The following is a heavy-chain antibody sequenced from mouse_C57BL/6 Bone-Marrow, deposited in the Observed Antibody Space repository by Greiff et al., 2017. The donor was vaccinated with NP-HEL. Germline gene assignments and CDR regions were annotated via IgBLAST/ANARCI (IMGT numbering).Heavy chain of an antibody. D-gene: IGHD1-1*01. J-gene: IGHJ2*01. CDR3: TTSSTTVVAR. CDR1: GFNIKDDY. CDR2: IDPENGDT. V-gene: IGHV14-4*01. Sequence: VQPQQSGAELVRPGASVKLSCTASGFNIKDDYMHWVKQRPEQGLEWIGWIDPENGDTEYASKFQGKATITADTSSNTAYLQLSSLTSEDTAVYYCTTSSTTVVARWGQGTTLTVSS.